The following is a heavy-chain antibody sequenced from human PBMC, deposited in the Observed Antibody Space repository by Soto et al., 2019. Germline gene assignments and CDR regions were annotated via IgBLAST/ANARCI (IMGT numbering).Heavy chain of an antibody. D-gene: IGHD6-13*01. V-gene: IGHV3-30-3*01. J-gene: IGHJ6*02. CDR3: AREAPYSSSWYRFDYYYSGMDV. CDR1: GFTFSSYA. Sequence: QVQLVESGGGVVQPGRSLRLSCAASGFTFSSYAMHWVRQAPGKGLEWVAVISYDGSNKYYADSVKGRFTISRDNSKNTLYLQMNSLRAEDTAVYYCAREAPYSSSWYRFDYYYSGMDVWGQGTTVTVSS. CDR2: ISYDGSNK.